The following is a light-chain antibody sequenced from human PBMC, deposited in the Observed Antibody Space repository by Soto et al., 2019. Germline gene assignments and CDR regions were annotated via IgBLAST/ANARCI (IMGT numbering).Light chain of an antibody. CDR1: QTITNN. Sequence: EIVMTQSPATLSVSPGERATLSCRASQTITNNLAGYQQKPGQAPRLLIYGASTRATGVPARFSGSGSGTEFTLAISSLQSEDFALYYCQQYNNWPPATFGQGTKVEIK. CDR3: QQYNNWPPAT. V-gene: IGKV3-15*01. CDR2: GAS. J-gene: IGKJ1*01.